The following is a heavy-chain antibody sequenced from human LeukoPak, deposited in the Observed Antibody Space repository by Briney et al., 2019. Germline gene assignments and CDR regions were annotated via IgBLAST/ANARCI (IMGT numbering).Heavy chain of an antibody. J-gene: IGHJ3*02. CDR3: ARRGYYDVLTGYSVAFDI. CDR2: IYPGDSDT. V-gene: IGHV5-51*01. D-gene: IGHD3-9*01. Sequence: GESLKISCKGSGYSFTSYWIGWVRQMPGKGLEWMGIIYPGDSDTRYSPSFQGQVTISADKSISTAYLQWSSLKASDTAMYYCARRGYYDVLTGYSVAFDIWGQGTMVTVSS. CDR1: GYSFTSYW.